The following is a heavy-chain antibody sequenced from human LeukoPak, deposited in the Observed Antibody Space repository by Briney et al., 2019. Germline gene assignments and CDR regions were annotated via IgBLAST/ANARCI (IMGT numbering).Heavy chain of an antibody. CDR1: GFTFSSYW. CDR2: IKQDGSEK. D-gene: IGHD1-26*01. Sequence: GGSLRLSCAASGFTFSSYWMSWVRQAPGKGLEWVANIKQDGSEKYYVDSVKGRFTISRDNAKNSLYLQMNSLRAEDTAVYYCARSAYSGSYNDFDYWGQGTLVTVSS. J-gene: IGHJ4*02. CDR3: ARSAYSGSYNDFDY. V-gene: IGHV3-7*01.